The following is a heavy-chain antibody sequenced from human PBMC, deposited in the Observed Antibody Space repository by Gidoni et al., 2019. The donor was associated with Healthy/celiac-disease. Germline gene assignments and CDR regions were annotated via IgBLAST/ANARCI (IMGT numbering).Heavy chain of an antibody. CDR1: GFTFSSYS. CDR3: ARGSTVTTTTEFDY. V-gene: IGHV3-21*01. CDR2: ISSSSSYI. Sequence: EVQLVESGGGLVKPGGSLRLSCAASGFTFSSYSMNWVRQAPGKGLEWVSSISSSSSYIYYADSVKGRFTISRDNAKNSLYLQMNSLRAEDTAVYYCARGSTVTTTTEFDYWGQGTLVTVSS. D-gene: IGHD4-17*01. J-gene: IGHJ4*02.